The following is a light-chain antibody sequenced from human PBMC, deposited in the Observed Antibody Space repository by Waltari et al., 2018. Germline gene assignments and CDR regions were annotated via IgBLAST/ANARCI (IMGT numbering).Light chain of an antibody. CDR1: ALWRTS. CDR3: HLWDSSTVNWV. CDR2: YDN. V-gene: IGLV3-21*04. J-gene: IGLJ3*02. Sequence: SYVPTQPPSVSVAPGNTASITCCGDALWRTSVHWFQQKPGQAPVLVIYYDNDRPSGIPERFSGSNSGNTATLTISRVEAGDEADYYCHLWDSSTVNWVFGGGTKLTVL.